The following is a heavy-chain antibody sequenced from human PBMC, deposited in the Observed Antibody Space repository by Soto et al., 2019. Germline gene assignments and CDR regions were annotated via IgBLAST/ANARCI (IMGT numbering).Heavy chain of an antibody. CDR3: ARDRGAPRKYYFDS. V-gene: IGHV3-53*01. D-gene: IGHD1-26*01. CDR1: GFTVSSNY. J-gene: IGHJ4*02. CDR2: IYSGGST. Sequence: GGSLRLSCAASGFTVSSNYMSWVRQAPGKGLEWVSVIYSGGSTYYADSVKGRFTISRDNAENSLYLQMNSLRDDDTAVYYCARDRGAPRKYYFDSWGQGALVTVSS.